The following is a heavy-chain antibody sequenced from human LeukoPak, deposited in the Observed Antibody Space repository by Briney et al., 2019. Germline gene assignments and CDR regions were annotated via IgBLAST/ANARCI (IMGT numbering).Heavy chain of an antibody. CDR2: IYSGGST. Sequence: GGSLRLSCTASGFTVSSNYMSWVRQAPGKGLEWVPVIYSGGSTYYADSVKGRFTISRDNSKNTLYLQMNSLRAEDTAVYYCARVGRGYSYGYWGQGTLVTVSS. J-gene: IGHJ4*02. CDR3: ARVGRGYSYGY. V-gene: IGHV3-66*01. CDR1: GFTVSSNY. D-gene: IGHD5-18*01.